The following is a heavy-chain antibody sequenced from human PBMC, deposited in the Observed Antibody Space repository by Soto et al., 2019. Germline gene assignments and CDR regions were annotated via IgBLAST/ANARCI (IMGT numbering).Heavy chain of an antibody. J-gene: IGHJ4*02. CDR2: INAGNGNT. D-gene: IGHD6-19*01. Sequence: QVQLVQSGAEVKKPGASVKVCCKASGYTFTSYAMHWVRQAPGHRLEWMGWINAGNGNTKYSQKFQGRVTITRDTSASTAYMELSSLRSEDTAVYYCASTRDIAVVQGYWGQGTLVTVSS. CDR3: ASTRDIAVVQGY. CDR1: GYTFTSYA. V-gene: IGHV1-3*01.